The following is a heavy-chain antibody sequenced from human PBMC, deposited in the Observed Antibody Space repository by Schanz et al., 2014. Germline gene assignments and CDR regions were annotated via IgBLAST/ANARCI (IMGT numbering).Heavy chain of an antibody. J-gene: IGHJ3*01. CDR3: ARALFGSGHGDV. Sequence: QVQLVQSGAEVKKPGSSVKVSCQAFGDTFSKYNIMWVRQVPGQGLEWMGWMNPNSGNTGYAQKFQGRVTMTRNTSISTAYMELSSLRSEDTAVYYCARALFGSGHGDVWGQGTMVTVSS. CDR2: MNPNSGNT. D-gene: IGHD3-10*01. CDR1: GDTFSKYN. V-gene: IGHV1-8*01.